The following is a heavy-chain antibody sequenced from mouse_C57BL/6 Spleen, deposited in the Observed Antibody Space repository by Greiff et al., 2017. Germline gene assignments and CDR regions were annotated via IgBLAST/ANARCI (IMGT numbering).Heavy chain of an antibody. CDR2: INPNNGGT. J-gene: IGHJ2*01. V-gene: IGHV1-26*01. CDR3: ARNRLADY. CDR1: GYTFTDYY. D-gene: IGHD1-2*01. Sequence: EVQLQQSGPELVKPGASVKISCKASGYTFTDYYMNWVKQSHGKSLEWIGDINPNNGGTSYIQKFKGKATLTVDKSSSTAYMELRSLTSEDSAVYYCARNRLADYWGQGTTLTVSS.